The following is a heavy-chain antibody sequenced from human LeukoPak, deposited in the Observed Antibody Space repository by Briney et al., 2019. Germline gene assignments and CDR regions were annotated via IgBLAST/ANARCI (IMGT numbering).Heavy chain of an antibody. CDR2: INHSRGT. D-gene: IGHD1-26*01. V-gene: IGHV4-34*01. CDR3: ARRRLGATPFDY. Sequence: SETLSLTCAVYGGSFSGYYWSWIRQPPGKGLEWIGEINHSRGTNYNPSLKSRVTISVGTSKNQFSLKLSSVTAADTAVYYCARRRLGATPFDYWGQGTLVTVSS. CDR1: GGSFSGYY. J-gene: IGHJ4*02.